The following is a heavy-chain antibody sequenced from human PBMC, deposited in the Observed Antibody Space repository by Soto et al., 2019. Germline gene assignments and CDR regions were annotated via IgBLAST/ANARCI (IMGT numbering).Heavy chain of an antibody. Sequence: QVQLVQSGSEVKKPGASVKVSCKASGYTFTSYGISWVRQAPGQGLEWMGWISGYNGNTNYAQKLHGRVTMTADTSTSTAYMELRSLRSDDTAVYYCARAGLGVPGTGYGMDVWVQGTTVTVSS. V-gene: IGHV1-18*01. CDR2: ISGYNGNT. J-gene: IGHJ6*02. D-gene: IGHD6-19*01. CDR1: GYTFTSYG. CDR3: ARAGLGVPGTGYGMDV.